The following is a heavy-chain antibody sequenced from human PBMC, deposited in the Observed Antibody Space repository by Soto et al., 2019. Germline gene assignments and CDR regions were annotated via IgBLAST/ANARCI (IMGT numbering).Heavy chain of an antibody. CDR1: GGTFSSYT. CDR3: ARGGKVIVYYYYYGMDV. V-gene: IGHV1-69*02. D-gene: IGHD1-26*01. J-gene: IGHJ6*02. Sequence: GASVKVSCKASGGTFSSYTISWVRQAPGQGLEWMGRIIPILGIANYAQKFQGRVTITADKSTSTAYMELSSLRSEDTAVYYCARGGKVIVYYYYYGMDVWGQGTTVTVSS. CDR2: IIPILGIA.